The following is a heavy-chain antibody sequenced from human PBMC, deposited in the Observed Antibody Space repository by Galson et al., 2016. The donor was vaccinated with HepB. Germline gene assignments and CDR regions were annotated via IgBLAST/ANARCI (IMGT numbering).Heavy chain of an antibody. CDR2: IYYSGST. V-gene: IGHV4-39*07. D-gene: IGHD6-13*01. Sequence: WIRQPPGKGLEWIGSIYYSGSTYYNPSLKSRVTISVDTSKNQFSLKLSSVTAADTAVYCCARRAAAGNFDYWGQGTLVTVSS. CDR3: ARRAAAGNFDY. J-gene: IGHJ4*02.